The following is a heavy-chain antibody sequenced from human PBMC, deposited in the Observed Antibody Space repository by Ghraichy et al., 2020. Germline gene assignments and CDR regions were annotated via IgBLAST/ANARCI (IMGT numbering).Heavy chain of an antibody. Sequence: GGSLRLSCAASGFTFSDYYMSWIRQAPGKGLEWVSYISSSSSYTNYADSVKGRFTISRDNAKNSLYLQMNSLRAEDTAVYYCARDLPHYGDQYWGQGTLVTVSS. CDR1: GFTFSDYY. J-gene: IGHJ4*02. CDR3: ARDLPHYGDQY. V-gene: IGHV3-11*06. CDR2: ISSSSSYT. D-gene: IGHD4-17*01.